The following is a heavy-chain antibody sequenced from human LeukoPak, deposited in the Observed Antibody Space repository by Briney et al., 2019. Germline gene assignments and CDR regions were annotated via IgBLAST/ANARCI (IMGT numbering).Heavy chain of an antibody. J-gene: IGHJ6*03. Sequence: GGSLRLSCAASGFTFSSYEMNWVRQAPGKGLEWVANIKQDGSEKYYVDSVKGRFTISRDNAKNSLYLQMNSLRAEDTAVYYCARDWSSSPYYYYYMDVWGKGTTVTVSS. CDR2: IKQDGSEK. CDR3: ARDWSSSPYYYYYMDV. V-gene: IGHV3-7*01. CDR1: GFTFSSYE. D-gene: IGHD6-6*01.